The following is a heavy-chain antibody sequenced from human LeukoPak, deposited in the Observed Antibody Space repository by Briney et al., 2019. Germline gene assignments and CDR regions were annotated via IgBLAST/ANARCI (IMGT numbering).Heavy chain of an antibody. CDR1: RFTFNSYA. J-gene: IGHJ4*02. CDR2: IGGSNGIT. D-gene: IGHD3-22*01. CDR3: ARGDYYDSSGYYRPNNFDY. V-gene: IGHV3-23*01. Sequence: GGSLRLSCAASRFTFNSYAMSWVRQAPGKGLEWVSVIGGSNGITFYVGSVKGRFTISRDNAKNSLYLQMNSLRAEDTAVYYCARGDYYDSSGYYRPNNFDYWGQGTLVTVSS.